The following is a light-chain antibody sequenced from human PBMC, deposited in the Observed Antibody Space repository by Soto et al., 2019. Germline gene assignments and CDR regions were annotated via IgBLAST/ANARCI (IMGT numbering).Light chain of an antibody. CDR1: GSNIGTNN. CDR2: GDN. CDR3: AAWDGSLNNVL. V-gene: IGLV1-44*01. Sequence: QSVLTQPPSASGTPGQRVTISCSGGGSNIGTNNVNWYRQLPGTAPKLVIFGDNQRPSGVPDRFSGSKSGTSASLAISGLQSEDEADYYCAAWDGSLNNVLFGGGTKLTVL. J-gene: IGLJ2*01.